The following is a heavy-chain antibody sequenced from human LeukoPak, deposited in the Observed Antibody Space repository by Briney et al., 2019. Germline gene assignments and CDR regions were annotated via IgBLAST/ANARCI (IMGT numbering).Heavy chain of an antibody. V-gene: IGHV3-64*01. CDR2: ISSNGGST. CDR3: ARRWGYYFDY. CDR1: GFTFSSYA. J-gene: IGHJ4*02. Sequence: GGSLRLSCAASGFTFSSYAMHWVRQAPGKGLEYVSAISSNGGSTYYANSVKGRFTISRDNSKNTLYLQMGSLRAEDMAVYYCARRWGYYFDYWGQGTLVTVSS. D-gene: IGHD1-26*01.